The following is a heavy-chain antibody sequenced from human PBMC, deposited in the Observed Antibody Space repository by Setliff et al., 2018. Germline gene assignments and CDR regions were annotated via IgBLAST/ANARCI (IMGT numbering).Heavy chain of an antibody. V-gene: IGHV3-23*01. D-gene: IGHD3-16*01. Sequence: GSLRLSCAASGYTSSSYAMTRVRQAPGKGLEWVSIISASGDTTYYADSVKGRFTISRDNSKNTLYLQMNSLRAEDTAVYYCAKDRGPRSPSWGQGTLVTVSS. CDR1: GYTSSSYA. J-gene: IGHJ4*02. CDR3: AKDRGPRSPS. CDR2: ISASGDTT.